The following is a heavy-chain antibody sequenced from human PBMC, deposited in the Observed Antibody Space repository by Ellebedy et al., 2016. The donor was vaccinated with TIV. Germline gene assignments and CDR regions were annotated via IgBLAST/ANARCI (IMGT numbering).Heavy chain of an antibody. J-gene: IGHJ4*02. Sequence: PGGSLRLSCAASGFTFASYAMSWVRQAPGKGLEWVSIITGSGGSLYYADSVKGRFTISRDNSKNTLHLQMDSLRGEDTAVYYCAQGYGTYFLQYYFDTWGQGTLVTVSS. CDR2: ITGSGGSL. D-gene: IGHD1-26*01. CDR1: GFTFASYA. V-gene: IGHV3-23*01. CDR3: AQGYGTYFLQYYFDT.